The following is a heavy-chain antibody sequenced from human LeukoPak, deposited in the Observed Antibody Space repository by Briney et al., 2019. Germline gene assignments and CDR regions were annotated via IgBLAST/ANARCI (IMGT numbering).Heavy chain of an antibody. J-gene: IGHJ4*02. CDR1: GGSISSYY. Sequence: SETLSLTCTVSGGSISSYYWSWIRQPPGKGLEWIGYIYYSGSTNYNPSLKSRVTISVDTSKNQFSLKLSSVTAADTAVYYCARDGVGATLGEFDYWGQGTLVTVSS. V-gene: IGHV4-59*01. CDR2: IYYSGST. D-gene: IGHD1-26*01. CDR3: ARDGVGATLGEFDY.